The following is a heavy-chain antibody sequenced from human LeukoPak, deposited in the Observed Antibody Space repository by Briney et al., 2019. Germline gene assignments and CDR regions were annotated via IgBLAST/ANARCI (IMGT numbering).Heavy chain of an antibody. Sequence: GGSLRLSCAASGFTFSDYYMSWVRQAPGKGLEWVSAISGSGGSTYYADSVKGRFTISRDNSKNTLYLQMNSLRAEDTAVYYCARDWRYDSSGYSSDYWGQGTLVTVSS. D-gene: IGHD3-22*01. J-gene: IGHJ4*02. V-gene: IGHV3-23*01. CDR2: ISGSGGST. CDR3: ARDWRYDSSGYSSDY. CDR1: GFTFSDYY.